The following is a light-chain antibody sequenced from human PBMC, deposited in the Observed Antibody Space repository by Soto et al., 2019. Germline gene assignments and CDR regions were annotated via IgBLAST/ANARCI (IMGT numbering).Light chain of an antibody. CDR3: FSYAGSSTYV. V-gene: IGLV2-23*01. Sequence: QSVLTQPASVSGSPGRSITISCTGTSSDVGSYNLVSWYQQHPGKAPKLMIYEGSKRPSGVSNHFFGSQSGNTASLTISGLQAEDEADYYCFSYAGSSTYVFGTGTKVTVL. J-gene: IGLJ1*01. CDR2: EGS. CDR1: SSDVGSYNL.